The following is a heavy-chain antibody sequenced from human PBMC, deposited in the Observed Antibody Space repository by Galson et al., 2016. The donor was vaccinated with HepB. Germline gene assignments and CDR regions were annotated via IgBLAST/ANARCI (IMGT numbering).Heavy chain of an antibody. V-gene: IGHV3-23*01. CDR2: ITGSGDAT. D-gene: IGHD3-16*01. CDR1: GFSFSTSG. CDR3: GKQGGFDY. J-gene: IGHJ4*02. Sequence: SLRLSCAASGFSFSTSGMSWVRQTPGRGLEWVSGITGSGDATHYADSARGRFTISRDNSKNTLYLYMNILRAGDTAVYYCGKQGGFDYWGQGALVTVSS.